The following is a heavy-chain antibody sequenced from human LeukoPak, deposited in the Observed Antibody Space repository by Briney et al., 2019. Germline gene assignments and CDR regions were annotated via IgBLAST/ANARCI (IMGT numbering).Heavy chain of an antibody. CDR3: AKEDIVVVPAATSPQLVLDY. CDR2: IRYDGSNK. J-gene: IGHJ4*02. D-gene: IGHD2-2*01. V-gene: IGHV3-30*02. CDR1: GFTFSSYG. Sequence: QPGGSLRLSCAASGFTFSSYGMHWVRQAPGKWLEWVAFIRYDGSNKYYADSVKGRFTISRDNSKNTLYLQMNSLRAEDTAVYYCAKEDIVVVPAATSPQLVLDYWGQGTLVTVSS.